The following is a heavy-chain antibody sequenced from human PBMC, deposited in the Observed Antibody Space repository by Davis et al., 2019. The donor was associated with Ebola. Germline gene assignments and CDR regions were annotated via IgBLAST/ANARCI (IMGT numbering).Heavy chain of an antibody. CDR2: ISGSGGTT. D-gene: IGHD3-22*01. CDR3: ARAGAKVVVDALWFDP. CDR1: VITFSSYA. V-gene: IGHV3-23*01. J-gene: IGHJ5*02. Sequence: GESLKISCTDSVITFSSYAMTWVRQAPGKGLEWVSAISGSGGTTYYAGSVKGRFTVSRDNSKSTLYLLMNGLRADDTAVYYCARAGAKVVVDALWFDPWGQGSLVTVSS.